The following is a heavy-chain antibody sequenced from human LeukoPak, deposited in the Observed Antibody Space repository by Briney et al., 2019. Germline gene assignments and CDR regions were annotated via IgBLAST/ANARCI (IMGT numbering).Heavy chain of an antibody. V-gene: IGHV3-7*01. CDR3: ARDTSTPTPGPSRTGGSGSYYNPRYYYYGMDV. CDR2: IKQDGSEK. CDR1: GFTFSSYW. J-gene: IGHJ6*02. Sequence: GGSLRLSCAASGFTFSSYWMSWVRQAPGKGLEWVANIKQDGSEKYYVDSVKGRFTISRDNAKNSLYLQMNSLRAEDTAVYYCARDTSTPTPGPSRTGGSGSYYNPRYYYYGMDVWGQGTTVTVSS. D-gene: IGHD3-10*01.